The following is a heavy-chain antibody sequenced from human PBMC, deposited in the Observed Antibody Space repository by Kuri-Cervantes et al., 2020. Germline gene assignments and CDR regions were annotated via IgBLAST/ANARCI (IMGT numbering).Heavy chain of an antibody. D-gene: IGHD2-2*01. CDR3: AREGGYCSSTSCYWILRDYYYGMDV. V-gene: IGHV1-2*02. CDR1: GYTFTGYY. CDR2: INPNSGGT. J-gene: IGHJ6*02. Sequence: ASVKVSCKASGYTFTGYYMHWVRQAPGQGLEWMGWINPNSGGTNYAQKFQGRVTMTRDTSISTAYMELSRLRSDDTAVYHCAREGGYCSSTSCYWILRDYYYGMDVWGQGTTVTVSS.